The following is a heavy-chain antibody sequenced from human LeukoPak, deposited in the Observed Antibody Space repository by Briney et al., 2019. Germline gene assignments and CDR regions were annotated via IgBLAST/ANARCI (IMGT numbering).Heavy chain of an antibody. J-gene: IGHJ3*02. D-gene: IGHD5-12*01. CDR2: IYTSGST. Sequence: SETLSLTCTVSGGSISSYYWSWIRQPAGKGLEWIGRIYTSGSTNYNPSLRSRVTMSVDTSKNQFSLRLSSVTAADTAVYYCARGVATTQFGGAFDIWGQGTMVTVSS. V-gene: IGHV4-4*07. CDR1: GGSISSYY. CDR3: ARGVATTQFGGAFDI.